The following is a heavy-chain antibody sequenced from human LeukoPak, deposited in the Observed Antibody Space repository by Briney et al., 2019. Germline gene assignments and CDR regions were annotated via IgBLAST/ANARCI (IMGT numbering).Heavy chain of an antibody. CDR1: GFIFSRYG. J-gene: IGHJ4*02. CDR2: ISGSGGTT. CDR3: AKDRSRYSSSWYDY. Sequence: GGSLRLSCAASGFIFSRYGMSWVRQAPGKGLEWVSAISGSGGTTYYADSVKGRFTISRDNSKNTLYLQMNSLRAEDTAVYYCAKDRSRYSSSWYDYWGQGTLVTVSS. V-gene: IGHV3-23*01. D-gene: IGHD6-13*01.